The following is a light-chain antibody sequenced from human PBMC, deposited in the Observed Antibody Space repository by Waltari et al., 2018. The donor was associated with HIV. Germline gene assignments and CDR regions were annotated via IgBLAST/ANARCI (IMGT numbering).Light chain of an antibody. CDR2: ANT. Sequence: SALTLPPSVSGAPGQRVTISCTESSSNFGAGYDVHWYQQLPGTAPKLLIYANTNRPSGVPDRFSGSKSGTSASLAITGLQAEDEADYYCQSYASSMSGYVVFGGGTKLTVL. CDR1: SSNFGAGYD. CDR3: QSYASSMSGYVV. J-gene: IGLJ2*01. V-gene: IGLV1-40*01.